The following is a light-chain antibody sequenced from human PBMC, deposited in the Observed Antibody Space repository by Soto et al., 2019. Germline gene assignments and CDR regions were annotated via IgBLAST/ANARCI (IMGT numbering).Light chain of an antibody. CDR3: ATWDDNLNGVV. V-gene: IGLV1-44*01. CDR2: SNT. CDR1: SSNIGSHT. J-gene: IGLJ2*01. Sequence: QSVLTQPPSASGTPGQTIAISCSGGSSNIGSHTVNWFQQLPGTAPRLLIYSNTQRPSGVPDRFSGSKSGTSASLAISGLQSQYEGDYYCATWDDNLNGVVFGGGTKLTVL.